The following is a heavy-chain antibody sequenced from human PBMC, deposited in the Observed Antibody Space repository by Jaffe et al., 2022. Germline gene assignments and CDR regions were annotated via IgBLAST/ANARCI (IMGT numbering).Heavy chain of an antibody. CDR1: GFTFSNAW. D-gene: IGHD3-3*01. CDR3: TTGGVWYDFWSGYRNPPFDY. Sequence: EVQLVESGGGLVKPGGSLRLSCAASGFTFSNAWMSWVRQAPGKGLEWVGRIKSKTDGGTTDYAAPVKGRFTISRDDSKNTLYLQMNSLKTEDTAVYYCTTGGVWYDFWSGYRNPPFDYWGQGTLVTVSS. CDR2: IKSKTDGGTT. J-gene: IGHJ4*02. V-gene: IGHV3-15*01.